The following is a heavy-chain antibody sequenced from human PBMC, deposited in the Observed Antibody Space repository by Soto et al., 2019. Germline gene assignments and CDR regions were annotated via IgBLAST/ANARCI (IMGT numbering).Heavy chain of an antibody. D-gene: IGHD6-13*01. V-gene: IGHV3-23*01. CDR3: AKGRRLYSSSWYDYYYYGMDV. CDR2: IGGDGGST. CDR1: GFTFSNYA. J-gene: IGHJ6*02. Sequence: AGGSLRLSCAASGFTFSNYAMSWVRQAPGKGLEWVSVIGGDGGSTFYADSVKGRFTISRDNSKNTLYLQMNSLRAEDTAVYYRAKGRRLYSSSWYDYYYYGMDVWGQGTTVTVSS.